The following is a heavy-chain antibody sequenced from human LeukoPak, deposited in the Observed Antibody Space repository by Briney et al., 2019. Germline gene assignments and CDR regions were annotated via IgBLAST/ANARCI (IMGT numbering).Heavy chain of an antibody. J-gene: IGHJ4*02. V-gene: IGHV3-30-3*01. Sequence: GGSLRLSCAASGFTFSSYAMHWVRQAPGKGLEWVAVISYDGSNKYYADSVKGRFTISRDNSKNTLYLQMNSLRAEDTAVYYCANHPDYGDYSYYFDYWGQGTLVTVSS. CDR2: ISYDGSNK. D-gene: IGHD4-17*01. CDR3: ANHPDYGDYSYYFDY. CDR1: GFTFSSYA.